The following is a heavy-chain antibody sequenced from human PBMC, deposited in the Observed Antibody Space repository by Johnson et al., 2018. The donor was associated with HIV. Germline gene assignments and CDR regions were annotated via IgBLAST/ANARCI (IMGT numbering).Heavy chain of an antibody. V-gene: IGHV3-64*01. CDR2: ISSNGGRK. Sequence: VQLVESGGGLVRPGGSLRLSCAASGFTFSTYAMHWVRQAPGKGLDYASAISSNGGRKYYANSVKGRFTISRDNFKNTLYLQMGSLRAEDMAVYYCARVAETGELSGDVFDIWGPGTMVTVSS. J-gene: IGHJ3*02. D-gene: IGHD7-27*01. CDR1: GFTFSTYA. CDR3: ARVAETGELSGDVFDI.